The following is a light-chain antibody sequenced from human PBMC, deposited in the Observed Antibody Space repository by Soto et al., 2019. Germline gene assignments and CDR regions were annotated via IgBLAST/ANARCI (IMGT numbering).Light chain of an antibody. J-gene: IGKJ4*01. CDR2: GAS. V-gene: IGKV3-15*01. CDR3: QQYGNSPLT. Sequence: EVVITHSPATVSVSPGERATLSCRASQSVSSNLAWYRQNPGQAPRLLMYGASTRATSISGRFSGSGSGTEFTLTISKLEPEDFALFYCQQYGNSPLTFGGGTKVDIK. CDR1: QSVSSN.